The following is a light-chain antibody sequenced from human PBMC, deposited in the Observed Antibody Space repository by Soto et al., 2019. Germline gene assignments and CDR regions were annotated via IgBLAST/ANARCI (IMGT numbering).Light chain of an antibody. J-gene: IGLJ1*01. CDR1: TSRSGYNY. CDR3: RSYAGSNNFYV. Sequence: QSALPQPPSASGTPGQRVTISCSTSTSRSGYNYVYWYQQLPGTAPKLLIYRNDQRPSGVPDRFSGSKSGTSASLTITGLQAEDEADYYCRSYAGSNNFYVFGTGTKVTVL. V-gene: IGLV1-47*01. CDR2: RND.